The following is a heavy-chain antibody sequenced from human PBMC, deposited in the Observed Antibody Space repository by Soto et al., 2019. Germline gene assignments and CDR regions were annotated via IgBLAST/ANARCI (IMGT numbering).Heavy chain of an antibody. D-gene: IGHD1-1*01. CDR1: GFAFSSYA. CDR2: ISYDGSNK. CDR3: ARDRLRYNWNDFPYYSCGRDV. V-gene: IGHV3-30-3*01. Sequence: QVQLVEAGGGVVQPGRSLRLSCAASGFAFSSYAMHRVRQAPCKGLEWVAVISYDGSNKYYADSVKGRFTISRDNSKNTLYLQMNSLIAEDTAVYYCARDRLRYNWNDFPYYSCGRDVWGQGTTVTVS. J-gene: IGHJ6*02.